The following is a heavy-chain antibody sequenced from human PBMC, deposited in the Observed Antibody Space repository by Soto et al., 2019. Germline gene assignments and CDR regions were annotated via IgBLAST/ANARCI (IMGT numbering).Heavy chain of an antibody. CDR2: ISSTTNNI. CDR3: ARVRAVAPVLGY. D-gene: IGHD3-10*01. Sequence: EVHLVESGGGLVQPGGSLRLSCAASGFTFRNYNMNWVRQVPGKGLEWVSYISSTTNNIFYADSVKGRFTISRENAESALYLQMNNLTDADTAVYYCARVRAVAPVLGYWGQGILVTVSS. V-gene: IGHV3-48*02. J-gene: IGHJ4*02. CDR1: GFTFRNYN.